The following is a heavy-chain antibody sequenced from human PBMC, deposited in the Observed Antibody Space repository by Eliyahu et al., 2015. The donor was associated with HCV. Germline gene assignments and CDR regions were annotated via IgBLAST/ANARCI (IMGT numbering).Heavy chain of an antibody. J-gene: IGHJ6*02. CDR2: IKQDGSEK. CDR3: ARDHV. V-gene: IGHV3-7*01. CDR1: GFTFSNXW. Sequence: EVQLVESGGGLVQPGGSLRLSCAAXGFTFSNXWMSWVRQAPGKGLEWVXNIKQDGSEKYYVDSVKGRXTISRDNAKNSLYLQMDSLRADDTAVYYCARDHVWGQGTTVTVSS.